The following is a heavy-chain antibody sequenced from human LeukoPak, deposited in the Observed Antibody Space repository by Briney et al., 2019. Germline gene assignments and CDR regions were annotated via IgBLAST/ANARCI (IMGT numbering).Heavy chain of an antibody. CDR3: VRASYSSTWYLDS. CDR2: ISTDSDYI. Sequence: GESLKISCAASGFTFSSYAMNWVRQAPGKGPEWVSAISTDSDYIYYGDSVKGRFTVSRDNAKNSLYLQMNSLRAEDTALYYCVRASYSSTWYLDSWGQGALVIVSS. V-gene: IGHV3-21*01. D-gene: IGHD6-13*01. CDR1: GFTFSSYA. J-gene: IGHJ4*02.